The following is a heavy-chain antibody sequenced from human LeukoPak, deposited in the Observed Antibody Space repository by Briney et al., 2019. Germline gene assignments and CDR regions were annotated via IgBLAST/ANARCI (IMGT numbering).Heavy chain of an antibody. Sequence: ASVKVSCKASGYTFTSYGISWVRQAPRQGLEWMGWISAYNGNTNYAQKLQGRVTMTTDTSTSTAYMELRSLRSDDTAVYYCARVKGYCSGGSCLDYWGQGTLVTVSS. CDR1: GYTFTSYG. CDR2: ISAYNGNT. D-gene: IGHD2-15*01. J-gene: IGHJ4*02. CDR3: ARVKGYCSGGSCLDY. V-gene: IGHV1-18*01.